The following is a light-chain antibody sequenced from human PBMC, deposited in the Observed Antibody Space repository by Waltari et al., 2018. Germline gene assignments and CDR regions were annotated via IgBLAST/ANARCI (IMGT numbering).Light chain of an antibody. CDR1: QSVLYSSNETNY. CDR3: QKYYSGPRT. J-gene: IGKJ1*01. V-gene: IGKV4-1*01. Sequence: DIVMTQSPDSLAVSLGERATINCKSSQSVLYSSNETNYLAWYQQKPRQPPRLLIYWASTRESGVPDRFSGSGSGTDFTLTISSLQAEDVAVYYCQKYYSGPRTFGQGTKVEIK. CDR2: WAS.